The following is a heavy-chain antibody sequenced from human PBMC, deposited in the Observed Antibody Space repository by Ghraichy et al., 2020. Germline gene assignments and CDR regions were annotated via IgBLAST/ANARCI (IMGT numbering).Heavy chain of an antibody. CDR3: ARALWDYYDSINWFDP. J-gene: IGHJ5*02. D-gene: IGHD3-22*01. Sequence: TLSLTCTVSGGSISSGGYYWSWIRQHPGKGLEWIGYIYYSGSTYYNPSLKSRVTISVDTSKNQFSLKLSSVTAADTAVYYCARALWDYYDSINWFDPWGQGTLVTVSS. V-gene: IGHV4-31*03. CDR2: IYYSGST. CDR1: GGSISSGGYY.